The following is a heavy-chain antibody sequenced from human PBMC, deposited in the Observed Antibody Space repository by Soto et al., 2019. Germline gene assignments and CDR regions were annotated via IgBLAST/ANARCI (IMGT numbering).Heavy chain of an antibody. J-gene: IGHJ4*02. CDR2: ISAYNGDT. V-gene: IGHV1-18*01. CDR3: ATGDYYDSSGYHSVDY. CDR1: GYTFTSYG. Sequence: ASVKVSCKASGYTFTSYGISWVRQAPGQGLEWMGWISAYNGDTKSSQKFQGRVTITRDTSASTAYTELRSLRSDDTAVYYCATGDYYDSSGYHSVDYWGQGTLVTVSS. D-gene: IGHD3-22*01.